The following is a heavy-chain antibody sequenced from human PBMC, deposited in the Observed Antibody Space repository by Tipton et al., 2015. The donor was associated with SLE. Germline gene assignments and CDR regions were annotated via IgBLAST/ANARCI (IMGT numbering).Heavy chain of an antibody. D-gene: IGHD5-18*01. J-gene: IGHJ4*02. Sequence: TLSLTCAVYGGSFGGNYWSWIRQPPGKGLEWIGEINHSGSTNYNPSLKSRVTISVDTSKNQFSLKLSSVTAADTAVYYCARGLRGYSYGWMDYWGQGTLVTVSS. CDR3: ARGLRGYSYGWMDY. CDR2: INHSGST. V-gene: IGHV4-34*01. CDR1: GGSFGGNY.